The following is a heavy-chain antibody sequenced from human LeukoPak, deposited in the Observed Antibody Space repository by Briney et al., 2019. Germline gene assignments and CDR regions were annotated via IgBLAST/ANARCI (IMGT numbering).Heavy chain of an antibody. CDR3: ARDGGYSGYDAGC. Sequence: GGSLRLSCAASGFTFSTYSMKWVRQAPGKGLEWVSYISDSSAMYYADSVRGRFTISRENDQNSLFLQMNSLRAEDTAVYYCARDGGYSGYDAGCWGQGTLVTVSS. J-gene: IGHJ4*02. CDR1: GFTFSTYS. D-gene: IGHD5-12*01. CDR2: ISDSSAM. V-gene: IGHV3-48*01.